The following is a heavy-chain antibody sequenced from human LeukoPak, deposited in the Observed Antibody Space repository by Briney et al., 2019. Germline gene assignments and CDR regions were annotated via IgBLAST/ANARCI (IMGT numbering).Heavy chain of an antibody. V-gene: IGHV1-46*01. J-gene: IGHJ4*02. CDR1: GYTFTSYY. CDR3: ARAYEPYYYDSSGYWDY. D-gene: IGHD3-22*01. CDR2: INPSGGST. Sequence: GASVKVSRKASGYTFTSYYMHWVRQAPGQGLEWMGIINPSGGSTSYAQKFQGRVTMTRDTSASTVYMELSSLRSEDTAVYYCARAYEPYYYDSSGYWDYWGQGTLVTVSS.